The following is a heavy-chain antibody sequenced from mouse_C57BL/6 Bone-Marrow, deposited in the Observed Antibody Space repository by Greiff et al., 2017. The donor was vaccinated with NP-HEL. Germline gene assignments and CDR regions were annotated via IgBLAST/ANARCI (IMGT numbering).Heavy chain of an antibody. CDR1: GYTFTSYG. CDR2: IYPRSGNT. V-gene: IGHV1-81*01. Sequence: VKLMESGAELARPGASVKLSCKASGYTFTSYGISWVKQRPGQGLEWIGEIYPRSGNTYYNEKFKGKATLTADKSSSTAYMELRSLTSEDSAVYFCAVYPYYYAMDYWGQGTSVTVSS. J-gene: IGHJ4*01. CDR3: AVYPYYYAMDY. D-gene: IGHD2-1*01.